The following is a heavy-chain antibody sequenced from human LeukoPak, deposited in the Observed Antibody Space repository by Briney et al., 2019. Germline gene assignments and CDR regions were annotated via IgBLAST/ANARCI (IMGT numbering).Heavy chain of an antibody. D-gene: IGHD4-4*01. CDR3: ARGFSDYRYFDY. CDR1: GGSFSGYY. Sequence: SETLSLTCAVYGGSFSGYYWSWIRQPPGKGLEWIGEINHSGSTNYNPSLKSRVTISVDTSKNQFSLKLSSETAADTAVYCCARGFSDYRYFDYWGQGTLVTVSS. J-gene: IGHJ4*02. CDR2: INHSGST. V-gene: IGHV4-34*01.